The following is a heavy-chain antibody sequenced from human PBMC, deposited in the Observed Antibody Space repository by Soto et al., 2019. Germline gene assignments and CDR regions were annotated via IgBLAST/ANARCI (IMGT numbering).Heavy chain of an antibody. Sequence: GGSLRLSCAASGFTFSSYSMNWVRQAPGKGLEWVSYISSSSSTIYYADSVKGRFTISRDNSKNTLYLQMNSLRAEDTAVYYCAKVLRSHDFWSGYYSDYYYGMDVWGQGTTVTVSS. CDR1: GFTFSSYS. CDR3: AKVLRSHDFWSGYYSDYYYGMDV. CDR2: ISSSSSTI. D-gene: IGHD3-3*01. V-gene: IGHV3-48*01. J-gene: IGHJ6*02.